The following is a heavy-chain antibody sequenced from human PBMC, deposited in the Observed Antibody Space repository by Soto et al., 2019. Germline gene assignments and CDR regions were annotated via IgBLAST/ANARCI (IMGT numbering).Heavy chain of an antibody. CDR2: IRSKAYSYAT. Sequence: GVCLRLSCVAAGFTFSCSAMHWLRQASGKRLEWVGRIRSKAYSYATAYAASVKGRFTISRDDSKNTAYLQMNSLKTEDTAVYYCTSSGQLGTSSGYWGQGTLVTVSS. CDR3: TSSGQLGTSSGY. V-gene: IGHV3-73*01. J-gene: IGHJ4*02. CDR1: GFTFSCSA. D-gene: IGHD6-13*01.